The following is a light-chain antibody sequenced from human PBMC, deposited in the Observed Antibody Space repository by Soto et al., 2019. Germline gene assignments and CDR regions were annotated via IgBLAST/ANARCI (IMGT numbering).Light chain of an antibody. CDR1: RGHSSYD. J-gene: IGLJ2*01. CDR3: QTWGTGIRV. Sequence: QPVLTQSPSASASLGASVKLTCTLDRGHSSYDIAWHQQQPEKGPRFLLKVDNDGSHSKGDGIPDRFSGSTSGAERYLTISSLQSEDEADYYCQTWGTGIRVFGGGTKLTVL. V-gene: IGLV4-69*01. CDR2: VDNDGSH.